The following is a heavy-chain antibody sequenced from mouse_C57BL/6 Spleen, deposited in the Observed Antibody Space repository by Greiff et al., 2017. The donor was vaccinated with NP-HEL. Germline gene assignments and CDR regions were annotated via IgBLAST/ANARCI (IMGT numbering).Heavy chain of an antibody. J-gene: IGHJ2*01. Sequence: EVQLQQSGPELVKPGASVKIPCKASGYTFTDYNMDWVKQSHGKSLEWIGDINPNNGGTIYNQKFKGKATLTVDKSSSTAYMELRSLTSEDTAVYYCARNYYGSSYSYFDYWGQGTTLTVSS. CDR1: GYTFTDYN. CDR3: ARNYYGSSYSYFDY. D-gene: IGHD1-1*01. V-gene: IGHV1-18*01. CDR2: INPNNGGT.